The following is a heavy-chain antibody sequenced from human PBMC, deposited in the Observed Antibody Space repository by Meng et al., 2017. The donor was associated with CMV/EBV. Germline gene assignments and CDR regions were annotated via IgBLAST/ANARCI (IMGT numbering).Heavy chain of an antibody. CDR2: IYYSGST. CDR1: GGSISSGDYY. J-gene: IGHJ4*02. CDR3: ARDNRRGGVDY. Sequence: AQLHVSGPGLVKPSQAPSRTCTVSGGSISSGDYYWRWIRQPPGQGLEWIGYIYYSGSTYYNPSLKSRVTISVDTSKNQFSLKLSSVTAADTAVYYCARDNRRGGVDYWGQGTLVTVSS. V-gene: IGHV4-30-4*08. D-gene: IGHD3-3*01.